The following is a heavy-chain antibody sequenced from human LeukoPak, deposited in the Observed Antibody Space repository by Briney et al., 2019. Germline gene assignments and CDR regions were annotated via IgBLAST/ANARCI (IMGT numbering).Heavy chain of an antibody. Sequence: GASVKVSCKASGYSFTGHYIHWVRQAPGQGLEWMGWINPNNGDTKYVQKFQGRVTMTRDTSMNTVYMEMTGLRSDDTAMYYCARLGVQFGEFTHWGQGTPVTVSS. D-gene: IGHD3-10*01. CDR1: GYSFTGHY. CDR3: ARLGVQFGEFTH. V-gene: IGHV1-2*02. J-gene: IGHJ4*02. CDR2: INPNNGDT.